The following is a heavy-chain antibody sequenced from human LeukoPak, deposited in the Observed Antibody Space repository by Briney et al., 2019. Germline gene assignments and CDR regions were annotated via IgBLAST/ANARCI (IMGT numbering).Heavy chain of an antibody. CDR1: GFTLSSNY. V-gene: IGHV3-53*01. J-gene: IGHJ6*04. CDR2: INGGGSK. D-gene: IGHD4-17*01. Sequence: GGSLRLSCAASGFTLSSNYMSWVRQAPGKGLEWVSVINGGGSKYYDDTVKGRFTISRDNSKNTLYLQMNSLRAEDTAVYYCARDLGPAVTTGGDYYYGMDVWGKGTTVTVSS. CDR3: ARDLGPAVTTGGDYYYGMDV.